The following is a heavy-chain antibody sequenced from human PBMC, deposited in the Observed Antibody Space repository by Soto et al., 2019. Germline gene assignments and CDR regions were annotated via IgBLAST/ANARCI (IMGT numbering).Heavy chain of an antibody. CDR2: IDPSDSYT. Sequence: PGESLKISCKGSGYSFTSYWISWVRQMPGKGLEWMGRIDPSDSYTNYSPSFQGHVTISADKSISTAYLQWSSLKASDTAMYYCAPSKGIDYGMDVWGQGTTVTVSS. CDR1: GYSFTSYW. D-gene: IGHD2-21*01. V-gene: IGHV5-10-1*01. J-gene: IGHJ6*02. CDR3: APSKGIDYGMDV.